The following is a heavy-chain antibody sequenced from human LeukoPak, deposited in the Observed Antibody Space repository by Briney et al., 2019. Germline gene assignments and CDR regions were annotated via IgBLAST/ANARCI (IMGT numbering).Heavy chain of an antibody. D-gene: IGHD3-22*01. CDR3: ATNHHSSGNPGGY. V-gene: IGHV1-2*02. Sequence: WASVKVSCKSSGYTFTGYYIHWVRQAPGQGLEWMGWIDPNSGGTNSAQKFQGRVTMTRDTSISTAYMELSRLRSDDTAVYYCATNHHSSGNPGGYWGQGTLVTVSS. CDR1: GYTFTGYY. J-gene: IGHJ4*02. CDR2: IDPNSGGT.